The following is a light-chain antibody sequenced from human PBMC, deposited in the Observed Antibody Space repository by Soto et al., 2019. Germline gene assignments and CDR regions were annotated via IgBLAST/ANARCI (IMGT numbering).Light chain of an antibody. J-gene: IGLJ3*02. CDR2: EGS. CDR1: SSDIGSYKF. V-gene: IGLV2-23*01. Sequence: QSVLTQPASVSGSPGQSITISCTGTSSDIGSYKFVSWYQQHAGKAPKLMTYEGSKRPSGVSDRFSASKSGNTASLTISGVEADAEDDYCCCARTGAHVVFGGGTKVTVL. CDR3: CARTGAHVV.